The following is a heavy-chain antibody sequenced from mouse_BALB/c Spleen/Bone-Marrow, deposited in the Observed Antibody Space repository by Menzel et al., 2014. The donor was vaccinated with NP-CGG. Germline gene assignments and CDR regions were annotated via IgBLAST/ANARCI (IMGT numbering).Heavy chain of an antibody. V-gene: IGHV5-12-1*01. CDR1: GFAFSGYD. CDR3: ARQRGYAYDMDY. Sequence: EVNLVESGGGLVKPGGSLKLSCAASGFAFSGYDMSWVRQTPGKRLEWVAYISRGGVNTYYPDSVKGRFTISRDNAKNTLYLQMNSLKSEDTAMYDCARQRGYAYDMDYWGQGTSVTVSS. J-gene: IGHJ4*01. D-gene: IGHD2-2*01. CDR2: ISRGGVNT.